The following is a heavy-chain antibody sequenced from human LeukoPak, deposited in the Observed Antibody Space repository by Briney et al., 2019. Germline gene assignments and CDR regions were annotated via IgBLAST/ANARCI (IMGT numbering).Heavy chain of an antibody. CDR3: ASRNYYASGTETGYYFDF. CDR2: ISGDNGNT. Sequence: GASVKVSCKASGYTFTSYGITWVRQAPGQGLEGMGWISGDNGNTKYAQKLQGRLTLTTDTSTTTAYMDLRSRRSEDTAVYYWASRNYYASGTETGYYFDFWGQGTLVTVSS. V-gene: IGHV1-18*01. CDR1: GYTFTSYG. J-gene: IGHJ4*02. D-gene: IGHD3-10*01.